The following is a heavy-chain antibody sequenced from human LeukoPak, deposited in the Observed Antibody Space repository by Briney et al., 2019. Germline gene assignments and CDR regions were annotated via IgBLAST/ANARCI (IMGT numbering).Heavy chain of an antibody. CDR2: IIPILGIA. J-gene: IGHJ2*01. Sequence: ASVKVSCKASGGTFSSYAISWVRQAPGQGLEWMGRIIPILGIANYAQKFQGRVTITADKSTSTAYMELSSLRSEDTAVYYCARVQYYYDSSGYPKESYFDLWGRGTLVTVSS. CDR3: ARVQYYYDSSGYPKESYFDL. V-gene: IGHV1-69*04. D-gene: IGHD3-22*01. CDR1: GGTFSSYA.